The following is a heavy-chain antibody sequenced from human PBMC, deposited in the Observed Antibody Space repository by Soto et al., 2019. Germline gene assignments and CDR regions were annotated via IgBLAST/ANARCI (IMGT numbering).Heavy chain of an antibody. CDR3: ARVGSSCHSGGCYYYYGLGV. Sequence: QVRLQESGPGLVKPSETLSLSCLVSGDSVGNGPYYWSWIRQSPGEGLELIAYIYYSGSTNVNPSLESRVNISIDMSKNQFFLELRSVTAADAAVYFCARVGSSCHSGGCYYYYGLGVWGQGTTVAISS. CDR1: GDSVGNGPYY. J-gene: IGHJ6*02. V-gene: IGHV4-61*01. CDR2: IYYSGST. D-gene: IGHD1-26*01.